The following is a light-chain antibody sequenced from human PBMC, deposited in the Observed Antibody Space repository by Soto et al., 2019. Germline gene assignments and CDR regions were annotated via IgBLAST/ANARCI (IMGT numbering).Light chain of an antibody. CDR2: DAS. J-gene: IGKJ5*01. CDR1: QSISTW. Sequence: DIQMTQSPSTLSASVGDRVTITCRASQSISTWLAWYQQKPGKAPKLLIYDASSLESGVPSRFSGSGSGTEFTLTISSLQPDDFGTYYCQQSYKMPSFGQGTRLVIK. V-gene: IGKV1-5*01. CDR3: QQSYKMPS.